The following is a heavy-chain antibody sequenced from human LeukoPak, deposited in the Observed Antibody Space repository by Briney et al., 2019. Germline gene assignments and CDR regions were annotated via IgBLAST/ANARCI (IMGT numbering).Heavy chain of an antibody. CDR1: GGSFSGYY. D-gene: IGHD5-12*01. J-gene: IGHJ5*02. CDR3: ARYDIVATNWFDP. V-gene: IGHV4-34*01. CDR2: ITHGGST. Sequence: SETLSLTCAVYGGSFSGYYWSWIRQPPGKGLEWIGEITHGGSTNYNPSLKSRVTISVDTSKNQFSLKLNSVTAADTAVHYCARYDIVATNWFDPWGQGTLVTVSS.